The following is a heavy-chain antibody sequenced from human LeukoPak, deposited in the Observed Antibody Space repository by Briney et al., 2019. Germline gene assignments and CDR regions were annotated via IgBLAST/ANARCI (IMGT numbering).Heavy chain of an antibody. V-gene: IGHV3-23*01. CDR3: ASITFGGVIVTPYYFDY. Sequence: PGGSLRLSCAASGFTFSSYAMSWVRQAPGKGLEWVSTISGSSGSTYYADSVKGRFTISRDNSKNTLYLQMNSLRAEDTAVYYCASITFGGVIVTPYYFDYWGQGTLVTVSS. J-gene: IGHJ4*02. D-gene: IGHD3-16*02. CDR1: GFTFSSYA. CDR2: ISGSSGST.